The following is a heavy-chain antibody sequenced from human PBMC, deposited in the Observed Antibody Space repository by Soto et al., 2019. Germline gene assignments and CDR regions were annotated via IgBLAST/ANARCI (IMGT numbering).Heavy chain of an antibody. J-gene: IGHJ4*02. CDR1: EDIFSSSG. V-gene: IGHV1-69*01. D-gene: IGHD1-26*01. Sequence: QAQVVQSGAEVAKPGSSVKVSCRASEDIFSSSGVSWVRQAPGLGLEWMGGIIPVFGRTEFAQRFRGRVTISADDDKRTDYMELHTLTSDDPAVYYCAKGNTAEAATTGPLDLWGQGTLVTVSS. CDR3: AKGNTAEAATTGPLDL. CDR2: IIPVFGRT.